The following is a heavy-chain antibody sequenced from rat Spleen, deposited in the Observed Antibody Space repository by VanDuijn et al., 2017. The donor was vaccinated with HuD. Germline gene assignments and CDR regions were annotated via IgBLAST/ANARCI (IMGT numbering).Heavy chain of an antibody. D-gene: IGHD1-9*01. CDR1: GFTFSNYY. CDR3: TKTHTMGSRFAY. V-gene: IGHV5S13*01. CDR2: ISTGGGNT. J-gene: IGHJ3*01. Sequence: EVQLVESGGGFVQPGRSLKLSCAALGFTFSNYYMAWVRQAPTKGLEWVASISTGGGNTYYRDSVKGRFTISRDNAKNTQYLQMNSLKSEDTATYYCTKTHTMGSRFAYWGQGTLVTVSS.